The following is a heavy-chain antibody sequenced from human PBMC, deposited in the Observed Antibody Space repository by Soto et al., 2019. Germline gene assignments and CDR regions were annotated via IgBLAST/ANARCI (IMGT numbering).Heavy chain of an antibody. D-gene: IGHD5-18*01. V-gene: IGHV4-59*01. CDR1: GGSISTYY. CDR3: ARSPHIQLWSYPSDY. CDR2: IYYSGST. J-gene: IGHJ4*02. Sequence: SETLSLTCTVSGGSISTYYWSWIRQPPGKGLEWIGYIYYSGSTNYNPSLKSRVTISVDTSKNQFSLKLNSVTAADTAVYYCARSPHIQLWSYPSDYWGQGTLVTVSS.